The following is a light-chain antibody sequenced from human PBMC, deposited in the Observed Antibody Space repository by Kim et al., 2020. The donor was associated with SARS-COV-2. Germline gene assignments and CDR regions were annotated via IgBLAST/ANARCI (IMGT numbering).Light chain of an antibody. J-gene: IGKJ4*01. CDR1: RSVSINY. V-gene: IGKV3-20*01. CDR3: QQYSNSPLT. CDR2: GAS. Sequence: PVGNTTTSSRPRRSVSINYLAWYQQKPGKAPRLLIYGASSRATGIPDRFSGSGSGTDFTLAISRLEPEDFAVYYCQQYSNSPLTFGGGTKVDIK.